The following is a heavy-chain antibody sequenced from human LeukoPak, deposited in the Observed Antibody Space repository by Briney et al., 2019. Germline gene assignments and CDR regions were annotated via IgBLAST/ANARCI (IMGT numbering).Heavy chain of an antibody. CDR1: GYTFTSYG. J-gene: IGHJ4*02. CDR2: INPNSGGT. Sequence: ASVKVSCKASGYTFTSYGISWVRQAPGQGLEWMGWINPNSGGTNYAQKFQGRVTMTRDTSISTAYMELSRLRSDDTAVYYCARELSYQLPYWDYWGQGTLVTVSS. D-gene: IGHD2-2*01. CDR3: ARELSYQLPYWDY. V-gene: IGHV1-2*02.